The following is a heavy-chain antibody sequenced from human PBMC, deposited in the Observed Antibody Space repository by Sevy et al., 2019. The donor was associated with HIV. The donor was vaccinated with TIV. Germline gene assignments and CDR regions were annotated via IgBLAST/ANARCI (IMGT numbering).Heavy chain of an antibody. CDR3: ARDKRPGYSSGWYFVAFDI. J-gene: IGHJ3*02. V-gene: IGHV3-21*01. Sequence: GGSLRLSCAASGFTFSSYSMNWVRQAPGKGLEWVSSISSSSSYIYYADSVKGRFTISRDNAKNSLYRQMNSLRAEDTAVYYCARDKRPGYSSGWYFVAFDIWGQGTMVTVSS. CDR1: GFTFSSYS. D-gene: IGHD6-19*01. CDR2: ISSSSSYI.